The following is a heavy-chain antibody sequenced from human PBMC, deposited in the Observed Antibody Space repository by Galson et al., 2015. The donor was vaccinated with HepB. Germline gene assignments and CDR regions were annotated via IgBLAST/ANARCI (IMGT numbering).Heavy chain of an antibody. CDR3: ARAPLYYDFWSGLADY. D-gene: IGHD3-3*01. Sequence: SVKVSCKASGGTFSSYAISWVRQARGQGLEWMGGSIPIFGTANYAQKFQGRVTITADKSTSTAYMELSSLRSEDTAVYYCARAPLYYDFWSGLADYWGQGTLVTVSS. J-gene: IGHJ4*02. CDR1: GGTFSSYA. V-gene: IGHV1-69*06. CDR2: SIPIFGTA.